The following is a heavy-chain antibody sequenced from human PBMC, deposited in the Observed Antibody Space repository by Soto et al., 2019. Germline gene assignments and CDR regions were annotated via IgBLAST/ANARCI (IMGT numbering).Heavy chain of an antibody. CDR2: INHSGST. D-gene: IGHD6-13*01. Sequence: QVQLQQWGAGLLKPSETLSLTCAVYGGSFSGYYWSWIRQPPGKGLEWIGEINHSGSTNYNPSLKSRVTRSVDTSKNQCPLKLSSVTAADTAVYYCARLYPPLRGSSWLDYWGQGTLVTVSS. CDR3: ARLYPPLRGSSWLDY. V-gene: IGHV4-34*01. J-gene: IGHJ4*02. CDR1: GGSFSGYY.